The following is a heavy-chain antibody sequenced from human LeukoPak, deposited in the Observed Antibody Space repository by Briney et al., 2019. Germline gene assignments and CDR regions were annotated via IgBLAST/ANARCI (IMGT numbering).Heavy chain of an antibody. CDR1: GYTFTSYG. V-gene: IGHV1-18*01. D-gene: IGHD3-10*01. J-gene: IGHJ4*01. CDR3: AARSGTYPYYFDY. CDR2: ISTYNGNT. Sequence: ASVKVSCKASGYTFTSYGMSWVRQAPGQGLEWMGWISTYNGNTNYAQKFQGRVTMTTDTSTSTAYMELRGLRSDDTAVYYCAARSGTYPYYFDYWGQGTLVTVSS.